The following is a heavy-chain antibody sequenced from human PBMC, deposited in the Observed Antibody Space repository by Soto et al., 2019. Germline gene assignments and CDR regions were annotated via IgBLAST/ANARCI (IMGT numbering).Heavy chain of an antibody. CDR3: ERRGRGNWAYDY. V-gene: IGHV5-51*01. J-gene: IGHJ4*02. Sequence: PGESLKISCNSSGYIFTNYWIGWVRQMPGKGLEWMGIIYPGDSDTTYGPSFQGQVTISVDKSISTAYLQWSSLKASDTAMYFCERRGRGNWAYDYSGQGSQVTVSA. D-gene: IGHD2-21*01. CDR1: GYIFTNYW. CDR2: IYPGDSDT.